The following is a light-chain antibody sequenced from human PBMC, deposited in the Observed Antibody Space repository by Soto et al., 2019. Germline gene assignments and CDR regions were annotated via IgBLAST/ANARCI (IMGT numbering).Light chain of an antibody. Sequence: QSVLTQAPSASGTPGQRVVISCSGSRSNIGGNTVNWYQHLPGTAPTLLIYSNIHRPSGVPDRFSGSKSVTSASLAISGLQSEDEADYYCATWDDSLNGYVFGSGTKVTVL. CDR1: RSNIGGNT. J-gene: IGLJ1*01. CDR2: SNI. V-gene: IGLV1-44*01. CDR3: ATWDDSLNGYV.